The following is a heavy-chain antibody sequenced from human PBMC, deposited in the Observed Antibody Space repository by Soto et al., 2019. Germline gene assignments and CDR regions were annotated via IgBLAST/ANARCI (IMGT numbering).Heavy chain of an antibody. CDR1: GFTFSSYA. Sequence: GGSLRLSCAASGFTFSSYAMHWVRQSPGKGLEWVAVISHDGSSKYYADSVKGRFTISRDNSKNTLYLQMNSLRAEDTAVYYCARTYYYDSSDYYGPRDYYYGMDVWGQGTTVTV. D-gene: IGHD3-22*01. J-gene: IGHJ6*02. CDR3: ARTYYYDSSDYYGPRDYYYGMDV. V-gene: IGHV3-30-3*01. CDR2: ISHDGSSK.